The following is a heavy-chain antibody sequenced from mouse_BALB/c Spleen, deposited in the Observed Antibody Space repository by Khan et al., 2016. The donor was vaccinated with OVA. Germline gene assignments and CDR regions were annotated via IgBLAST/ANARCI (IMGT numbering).Heavy chain of an antibody. CDR3: ASHLTGSFAY. Sequence: EVQLQESGGDLVKPGGSPKLSCAASGFTFSSYSMSWVRQTPDKRLEWVASISSGGDYTYYPDIVKGRFTISRDNAKNTLYLEMSSLKSEDTAMYYCASHLTGSFAYWGQGTLVTVSA. V-gene: IGHV5-6*01. J-gene: IGHJ3*01. D-gene: IGHD4-1*01. CDR1: GFTFSSYS. CDR2: ISSGGDYT.